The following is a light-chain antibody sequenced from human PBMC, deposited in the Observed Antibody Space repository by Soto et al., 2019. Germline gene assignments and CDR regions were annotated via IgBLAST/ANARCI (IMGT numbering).Light chain of an antibody. CDR2: EVT. J-gene: IGLJ1*01. CDR3: SSYTSSTDYV. CDR1: SSDIDTYNY. Sequence: QSVLTQPASVSGSPGQSSTISCTGTSSDIDTYNYVSWYQQHPGKAPKLIIYEVTNRPSGVSNRFSGSKSGDTASLTISGLRAEDEADYYCSSYTSSTDYVFGTGTKVTVL. V-gene: IGLV2-14*01.